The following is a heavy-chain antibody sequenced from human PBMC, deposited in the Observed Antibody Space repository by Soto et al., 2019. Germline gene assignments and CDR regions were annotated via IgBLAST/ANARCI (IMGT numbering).Heavy chain of an antibody. CDR1: GFTLSITG. V-gene: IGHV3-30*18. CDR2: ISHDGFSQ. Sequence: QVQLVESGGGVVQPGTSLRLFCVVSGFTLSITGVHWVRQAPGKGLEWVAMISHDGFSQHYVDSVRGRFTISRDNSKNTLYLQMDSLRPEDTSVYYCAKDWGSSGWFNWFDSWGQGTLVIVSS. CDR3: AKDWGSSGWFNWFDS. D-gene: IGHD6-13*01. J-gene: IGHJ5*01.